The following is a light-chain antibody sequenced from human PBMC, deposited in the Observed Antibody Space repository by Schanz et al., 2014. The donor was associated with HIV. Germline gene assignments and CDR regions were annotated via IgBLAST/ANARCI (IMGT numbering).Light chain of an antibody. CDR2: ATY. Sequence: QSVLTQPPSASGTPGQRVTISCSVSNSNIRSNTINWYQHLPGTAPKLLIYATYNRPSGVPDRFSGSGSGTSASLAISGLQSDDEGDYYCATWDDSLNGWVFGGGTKLTVL. CDR3: ATWDDSLNGWV. J-gene: IGLJ3*02. CDR1: NSNIRSNT. V-gene: IGLV1-44*01.